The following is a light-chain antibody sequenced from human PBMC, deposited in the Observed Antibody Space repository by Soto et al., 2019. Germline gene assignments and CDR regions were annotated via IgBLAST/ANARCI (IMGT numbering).Light chain of an antibody. CDR2: GAS. CDR3: QQYGSSPWT. V-gene: IGKV3-20*01. Sequence: EIVWTQSPGTLSLSLGERATLSCRASQSVSSSYLAWYQQKPGQAPRLLIYGASSRATGIPDRFSGSGSGTDFTLTISRLEPEDFAVYYCQQYGSSPWTFGQGTKVDIK. J-gene: IGKJ1*01. CDR1: QSVSSSY.